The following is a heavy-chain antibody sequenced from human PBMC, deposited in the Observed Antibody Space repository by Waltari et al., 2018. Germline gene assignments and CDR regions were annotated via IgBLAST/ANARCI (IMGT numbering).Heavy chain of an antibody. J-gene: IGHJ6*03. CDR3: ARAGSYYYYYMDV. CDR2: INSDGSST. V-gene: IGHV3-74*01. Sequence: EVQLVESGGGLVQPGGSLRLSCAASGFTFSSYWTHWVRQATGKGLVWVSRINSDGSSTSYADSVKGRFTISRDNAKNTLYLQMNSLRAEDTAVYYCARAGSYYYYYMDVWGKWTTVTVSS. D-gene: IGHD3-10*01. CDR1: GFTFSSYW.